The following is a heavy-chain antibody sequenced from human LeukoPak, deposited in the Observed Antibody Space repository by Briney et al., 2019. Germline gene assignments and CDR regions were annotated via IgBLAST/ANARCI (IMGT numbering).Heavy chain of an antibody. CDR1: GGSISSYY. CDR3: ARDDGYSNYGYFQH. Sequence: PSETLSLTCTVSGGSISSYYWSWIRQPAGKGLEWIGRIYTSGSTNYNPSLKSRVTMSVDTSKNQFSLKLSSVTAADTAVCYCARDDGYSNYGYFQHWGQGALVTVSS. V-gene: IGHV4-4*07. J-gene: IGHJ1*01. D-gene: IGHD4-11*01. CDR2: IYTSGST.